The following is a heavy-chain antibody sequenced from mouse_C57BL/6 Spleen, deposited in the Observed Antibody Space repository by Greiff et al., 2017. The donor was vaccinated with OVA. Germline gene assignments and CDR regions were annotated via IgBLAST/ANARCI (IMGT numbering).Heavy chain of an antibody. D-gene: IGHD2-1*01. J-gene: IGHJ4*01. CDR3: ARYGLYYGNFVGAMDY. V-gene: IGHV1-43*01. CDR2: INPSTGGT. CDR1: GYSFTGYY. Sequence: VQLKQSGPELVKPGASVKISCKASGYSFTGYYMHWVKQSSEKSLEWIGDINPSTGGTSYNQKFKGKATLTVDKSSSTAYMQLKSLTSEDSAVYYCARYGLYYGNFVGAMDYWGQGTSVTVSS.